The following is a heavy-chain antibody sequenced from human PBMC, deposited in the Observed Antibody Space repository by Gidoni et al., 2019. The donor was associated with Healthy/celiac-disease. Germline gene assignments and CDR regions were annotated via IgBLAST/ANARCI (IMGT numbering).Heavy chain of an antibody. V-gene: IGHV1-46*01. CDR3: ARGGAVEVGYYYDSSGYYDAFDI. CDR1: GYTFPSYY. Sequence: HVQLVPSGAEVTKPGASVKVSCTASGYTFPSYYMHWVRQAPGQGLEWMGIINPSGGSTSDAQKLQGRVTMTRDTSTSTVYMELSSLRSEDTAVYYCARGGAVEVGYYYDSSGYYDAFDIWGQGTMVTVSS. CDR2: INPSGGST. D-gene: IGHD3-22*01. J-gene: IGHJ3*02.